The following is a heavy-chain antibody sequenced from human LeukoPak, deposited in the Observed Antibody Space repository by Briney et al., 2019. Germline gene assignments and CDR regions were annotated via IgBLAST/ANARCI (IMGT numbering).Heavy chain of an antibody. D-gene: IGHD6-19*01. J-gene: IGHJ4*02. CDR2: ISSSSGTI. Sequence: HPGGSLRLSCVGSGFIFSSYSMNWVRQAPGKGLEWISYISSSSGTIYYADSVKGRFTISRDNAKNSLYLQMNSLRAEDAAVYYCVGSSGWWGFDYWGQGTLVTVSS. CDR1: GFIFSSYS. CDR3: VGSSGWWGFDY. V-gene: IGHV3-48*01.